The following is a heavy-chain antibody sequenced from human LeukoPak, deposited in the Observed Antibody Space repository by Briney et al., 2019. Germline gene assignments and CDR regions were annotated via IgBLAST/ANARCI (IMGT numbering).Heavy chain of an antibody. CDR2: IGKSGASP. CDR1: GFTFSSHA. CDR3: AKDRGFYGSAAYYFDF. Sequence: GGSLRLSCAASGFTFSSHAMNWVRQAPGKGLEWVSAIGKSGASPNYADSVKGRFTISRDNSKNTLFLQMNSLRAEDTAVYFCAKDRGFYGSAAYYFDFWGQGTMVTVSS. D-gene: IGHD3-10*01. V-gene: IGHV3-23*01. J-gene: IGHJ4*02.